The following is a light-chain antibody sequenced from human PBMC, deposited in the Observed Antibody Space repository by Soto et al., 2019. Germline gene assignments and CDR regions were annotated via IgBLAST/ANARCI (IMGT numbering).Light chain of an antibody. CDR1: QSVSSN. V-gene: IGKV3D-15*01. CDR2: GAS. CDR3: QQYGSSGT. Sequence: EIVMTQSPATLSVSPGERATLSCRASQSVSSNLAWYQQKPGQAPRLLIYGASTRATGIPARFSGSGSGTEFTLTISSLQSEDFAVYYCQQYGSSGTFVQGTKVDIK. J-gene: IGKJ1*01.